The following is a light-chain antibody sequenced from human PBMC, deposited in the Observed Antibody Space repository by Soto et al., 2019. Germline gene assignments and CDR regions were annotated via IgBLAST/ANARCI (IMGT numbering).Light chain of an antibody. CDR3: SSYAGSYTYV. Sequence: QSALTQPASVSGSPGQSITISCTGTSSDVGGYNYVSWYQQHPGKAPKLMIYEVSNRPSGLSNRFSGSKSGNTASLTISGLQAEDEADYYCSSYAGSYTYVFGTGTKLTVL. J-gene: IGLJ1*01. CDR1: SSDVGGYNY. CDR2: EVS. V-gene: IGLV2-14*01.